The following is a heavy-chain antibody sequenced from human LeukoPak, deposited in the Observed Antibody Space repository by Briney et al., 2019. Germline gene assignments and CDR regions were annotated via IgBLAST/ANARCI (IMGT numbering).Heavy chain of an antibody. CDR2: ITSSSTYI. V-gene: IGHV3-21*06. Sequence: KAGGSLRLSCAASGFTFSDYSMNWVRQAPGKGLEWVSSITSSSTYIYYADSVRGRFTISRDNAKNSLYLQMNSLRVEDTAVYYCSRGRATSSWLYYYMGVWGKGTTVIVSS. J-gene: IGHJ6*03. CDR3: SRGRATSSWLYYYMGV. CDR1: GFTFSDYS. D-gene: IGHD1-26*01.